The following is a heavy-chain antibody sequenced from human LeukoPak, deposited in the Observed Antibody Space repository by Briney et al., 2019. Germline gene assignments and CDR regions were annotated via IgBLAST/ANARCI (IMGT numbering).Heavy chain of an antibody. CDR1: GFSFSNAW. CDR3: TRLVDAFDI. J-gene: IGHJ3*02. CDR2: IRSKTNSYAT. Sequence: GGSLRLSCSASGFSFSNAWMSWVRQASGKGLEWVGRIRSKTNSYATAYAESVKGRFTISRDDSKNTAYLQMNSLKTEDTAVYYCTRLVDAFDIWGQGTMVTVSS. V-gene: IGHV3-73*01.